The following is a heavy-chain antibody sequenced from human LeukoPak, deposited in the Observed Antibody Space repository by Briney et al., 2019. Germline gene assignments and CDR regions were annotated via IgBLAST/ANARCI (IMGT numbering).Heavy chain of an antibody. J-gene: IGHJ4*02. CDR2: VNHSGST. CDR1: GGSFSGYY. D-gene: IGHD3-3*01. V-gene: IGHV4-34*01. CDR3: ARGRRDDFWSGYSLYYFDY. Sequence: KPSETLSLTCAAYGGSFSGYYWSWLRQPPGKGLEWIGEVNHSGSTNYDPSLKSRVSISVDTSKNQFYLRLNSVTAADTAVYYCARGRRDDFWSGYSLYYFDYWGQGTLVTVSS.